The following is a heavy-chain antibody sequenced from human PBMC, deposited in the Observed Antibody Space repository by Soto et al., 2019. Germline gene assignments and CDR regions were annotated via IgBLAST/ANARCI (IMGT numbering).Heavy chain of an antibody. V-gene: IGHV1-69*13. CDR3: ARPDEGGYSSNHHYYYALDV. CDR2: IIPIFDIT. CDR1: GGTFRSYS. Sequence: EASVKVSCKASGGTFRSYSISWVRQAPGQGLEWMGGIIPIFDITNYAQKFQGRVTITADESTSTAYMELSSLGSDDTAVYYCARPDEGGYSSNHHYYYALDVWGQGTTVTVSS. J-gene: IGHJ6*02. D-gene: IGHD3-22*01.